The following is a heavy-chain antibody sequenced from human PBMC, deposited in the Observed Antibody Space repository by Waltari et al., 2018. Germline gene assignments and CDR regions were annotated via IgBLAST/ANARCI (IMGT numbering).Heavy chain of an antibody. CDR3: AKDVRKRLRFGYYYYYGMDV. J-gene: IGHJ6*02. V-gene: IGHV3-43*01. CDR1: GFTFDDYT. D-gene: IGHD5-12*01. Sequence: EVQLVESGGVVVQPGGSLRLSCAASGFTFDDYTMHWVRQAPGKGLEWVSLISWDVGSTYYADSVKGRFTISRDNSKNSLYLQMNSLRTEDTALYYCAKDVRKRLRFGYYYYYGMDVWGQGTTVTVSS. CDR2: ISWDVGST.